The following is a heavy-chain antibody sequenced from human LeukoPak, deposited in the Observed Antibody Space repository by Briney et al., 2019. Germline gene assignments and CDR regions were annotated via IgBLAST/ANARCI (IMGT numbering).Heavy chain of an antibody. J-gene: IGHJ4*02. CDR3: ARDYGDYGPFEY. CDR1: GYTFTNYY. CDR2: INPGGTNT. V-gene: IGHV1-46*01. Sequence: ASVKVSCKASGYTFTNYYIHWVRQAPGQGLEWMGIINPGGTNTRHAQKFQGRVTMTRDTSTTTVYMELSSLKSEDTAVYYCARDYGDYGPFEYWGQGTLVTVSS. D-gene: IGHD4-17*01.